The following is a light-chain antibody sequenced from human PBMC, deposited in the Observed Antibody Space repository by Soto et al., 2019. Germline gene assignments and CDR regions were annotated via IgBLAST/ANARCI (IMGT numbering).Light chain of an antibody. Sequence: MVMVQSPKTPAVSVRDRGTLTCKSSQSDLYSSNNKNYLAWYQQKPGQPPKLLIYWASTRESGVPDRFSGSGSGTDFTLTISSLQAEDVAVYYCQQYYSTPQAFGGG. J-gene: IGKJ4*01. CDR3: QQYYSTPQA. V-gene: IGKV4-1*01. CDR2: WAS. CDR1: QSDLYSSNNKNY.